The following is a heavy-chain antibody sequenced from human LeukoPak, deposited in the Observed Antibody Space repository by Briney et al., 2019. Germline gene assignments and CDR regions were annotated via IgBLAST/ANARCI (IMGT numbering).Heavy chain of an antibody. CDR1: GFTLRNAW. CDR2: ISSSSSYI. J-gene: IGHJ5*02. Sequence: GGSLTLSCAACGFTLRNAWMKWVRQAPGKGLEWVSSISSSSSYIYYADSVKGRFTISRDNAKNSLYLQMNSLRAEDTAVYYCARGAAAGTPNWFDPWGQGTLVTVSS. V-gene: IGHV3-21*01. D-gene: IGHD6-13*01. CDR3: ARGAAAGTPNWFDP.